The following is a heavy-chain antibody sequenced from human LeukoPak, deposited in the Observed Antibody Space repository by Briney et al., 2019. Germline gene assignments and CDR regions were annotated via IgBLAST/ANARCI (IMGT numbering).Heavy chain of an antibody. J-gene: IGHJ4*02. CDR2: ISSSGSNI. V-gene: IGHV3-21*04. Sequence: GGSLRLSCSASGFTFSNYSINWVRQVPGKGLEWVSSISSSGSNIYYADSVKGRFTISRDNSKNTLYLQMNSLRAEDTAVYYCAKPTDYGGYEGFDYWGQGTLVTVSS. CDR1: GFTFSNYS. CDR3: AKPTDYGGYEGFDY. D-gene: IGHD4-17*01.